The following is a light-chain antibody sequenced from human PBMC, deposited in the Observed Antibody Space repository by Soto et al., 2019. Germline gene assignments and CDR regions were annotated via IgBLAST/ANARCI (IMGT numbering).Light chain of an antibody. Sequence: DIQMTQSPSTLSASVGDRVTITCRASQSISSWLAWYQQKAGKAPKLLIYKASSLESGVPSRFSGSGSGTEFTLTISSLRPDDFATYYCQQYDTNSSFGQGTKVEIK. CDR2: KAS. CDR1: QSISSW. J-gene: IGKJ1*01. CDR3: QQYDTNSS. V-gene: IGKV1-5*03.